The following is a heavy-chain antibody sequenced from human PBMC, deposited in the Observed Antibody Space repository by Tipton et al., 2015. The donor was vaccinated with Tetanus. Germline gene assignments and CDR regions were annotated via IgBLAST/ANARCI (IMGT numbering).Heavy chain of an antibody. Sequence: QSGAEAKKPGASVKVSCKASGYTFTSYGISWVRQAPGQGLEWMGWISAYNGNTNYAQKLQGRVTMTTDTSTSTAYMELRSLRSDDTAVYYCARIRILTETTVTTFAFDIWGQGPMVTVSS. CDR3: ARIRILTETTVTTFAFDI. V-gene: IGHV1-18*01. CDR2: ISAYNGNT. CDR1: GYTFTSYG. D-gene: IGHD4-17*01. J-gene: IGHJ3*02.